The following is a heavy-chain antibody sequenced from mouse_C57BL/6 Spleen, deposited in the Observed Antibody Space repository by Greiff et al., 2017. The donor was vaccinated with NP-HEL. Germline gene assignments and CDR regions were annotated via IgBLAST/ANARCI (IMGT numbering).Heavy chain of an antibody. CDR2: IYPRSGNT. CDR1: GYTFTSYG. V-gene: IGHV1-81*01. D-gene: IGHD1-1*01. J-gene: IGHJ3*01. Sequence: QVQLQQSGAELARPGASVKLSCKASGYTFTSYGISWVKQRTGQGLEWIGEIYPRSGNTYYNEKFKGKATLTADKSSSTAYMELRSLTSEDSAVYFGAREDYYGSSTWFAYWGQGTLVTVSA. CDR3: AREDYYGSSTWFAY.